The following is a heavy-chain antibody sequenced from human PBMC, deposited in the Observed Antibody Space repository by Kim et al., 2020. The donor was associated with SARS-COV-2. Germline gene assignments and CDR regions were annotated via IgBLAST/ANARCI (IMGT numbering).Heavy chain of an antibody. CDR2: SGGT. D-gene: IGHD5-12*01. J-gene: IGHJ4*02. CDR3: ARVATGDY. Sequence: SGGTNDAQKFQGRVTMTRDTSISTAYMELSRLRSDDTAVYYCARVATGDYWGQGTLVTVSS. V-gene: IGHV1-2*02.